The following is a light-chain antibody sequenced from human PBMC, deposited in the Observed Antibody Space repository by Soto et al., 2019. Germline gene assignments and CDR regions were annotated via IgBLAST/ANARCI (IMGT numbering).Light chain of an antibody. CDR2: EVS. V-gene: IGLV2-18*02. CDR1: SSDVGSYNR. Sequence: QSALTQPPSVSGSPGQSVTISCTGTSSDVGSYNRVSWYQQPPGTAPKLMIYEVSNRPSGVTDRFSGSKSGTTASLTISGLQAEDEADYYCNSYTSTNTYVFGTGTKVTVL. J-gene: IGLJ1*01. CDR3: NSYTSTNTYV.